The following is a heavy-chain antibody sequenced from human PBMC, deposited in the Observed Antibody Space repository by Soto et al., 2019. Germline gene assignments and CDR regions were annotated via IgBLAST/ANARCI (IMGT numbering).Heavy chain of an antibody. CDR3: TKARLWGGDGYNSYYYNAMDV. CDR1: GFTFDDCA. V-gene: IGHV3-9*01. Sequence: EMQLVESGGGLVQPGMSLRLSCAASGFTFDDCAMYWVRQVPGKGLEWVSGISWNSGRIGYADSVKGRFTISRDNAKNSLYLQMNSLRPEDTALYYCTKARLWGGDGYNSYYYNAMDVWGLGTTVTVSS. J-gene: IGHJ6*02. D-gene: IGHD3-16*01. CDR2: ISWNSGRI.